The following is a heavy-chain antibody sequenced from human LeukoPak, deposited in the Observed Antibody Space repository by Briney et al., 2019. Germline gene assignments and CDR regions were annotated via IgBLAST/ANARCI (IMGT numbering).Heavy chain of an antibody. V-gene: IGHV4-39*07. J-gene: IGHJ4*02. CDR2: IYYSGST. CDR1: GGSISSSSYY. D-gene: IGHD4-17*01. CDR3: ARMGNPATVTADY. Sequence: SETLSLTCTVSGGSISSSSYYWGWIRQPPGKGLEWIGSIYYSGSTYYNPSLKSRVTISVDTSKNQFSLKLSSVTAADTAVYYCARMGNPATVTADYWGQGTLVTVSS.